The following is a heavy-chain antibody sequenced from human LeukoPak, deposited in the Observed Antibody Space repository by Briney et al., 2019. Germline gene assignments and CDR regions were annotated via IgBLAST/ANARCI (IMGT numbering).Heavy chain of an antibody. D-gene: IGHD3-16*01. J-gene: IGHJ6*03. Sequence: SGTLSLTCAVSGGSISSSNWWSWVRQPPGKGLEWIGEINHSRSTNYNPSLKSRVTISVDTSKNQFSLKLSSVTAADTAVYYCARGHLKSMTWGSTRYYYYMDVWGKGTTVTVSS. CDR3: ARGHLKSMTWGSTRYYYYMDV. CDR1: GGSISSSNW. V-gene: IGHV4-4*02. CDR2: INHSRST.